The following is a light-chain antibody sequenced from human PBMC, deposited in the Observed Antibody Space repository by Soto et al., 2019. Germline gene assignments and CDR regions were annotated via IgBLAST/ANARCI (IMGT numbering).Light chain of an antibody. CDR1: SSDIGAYNF. J-gene: IGLJ2*01. V-gene: IGLV2-14*03. Sequence: QSALTQPASVSGSPGQSITISCTGTSSDIGAYNFVSWYQQHPGKAPKLMLYDVNIRPSGVSNRFSGSKSGNTASLTISGLQAEDEADYYFTSWTNSTTIIFGGWTKLTVL. CDR2: DVN. CDR3: TSWTNSTTII.